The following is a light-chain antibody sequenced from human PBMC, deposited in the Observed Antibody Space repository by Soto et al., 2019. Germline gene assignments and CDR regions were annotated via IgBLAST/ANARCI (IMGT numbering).Light chain of an antibody. Sequence: EIVLTQSPATLSVSPGERATLSCRASQNVRSNLAWYQQKPGQAPRLLIFGASTGATGIPARFSGTGSGTEFTLTISSLQSEDFAVYYCQQYNTWPPITFGQGTRLEI. CDR3: QQYNTWPPIT. CDR1: QNVRSN. CDR2: GAS. V-gene: IGKV3-15*01. J-gene: IGKJ5*01.